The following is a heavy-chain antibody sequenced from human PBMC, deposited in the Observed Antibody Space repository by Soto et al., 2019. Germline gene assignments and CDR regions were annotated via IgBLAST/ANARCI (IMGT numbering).Heavy chain of an antibody. CDR3: ASHSSGQLVGYYYYGMDV. J-gene: IGHJ6*02. Sequence: QVQLVQSGAEVKKPGSSVKVSCKASGGTFSGYAISWVRQAPGQGHEWMGGIIPIFGTADYAQKFQGRVTITADESTSTAYMELSSLRSEDTAVYYCASHSSGQLVGYYYYGMDVWGQGTTVTVSS. D-gene: IGHD6-19*01. V-gene: IGHV1-69*12. CDR2: IIPIFGTA. CDR1: GGTFSGYA.